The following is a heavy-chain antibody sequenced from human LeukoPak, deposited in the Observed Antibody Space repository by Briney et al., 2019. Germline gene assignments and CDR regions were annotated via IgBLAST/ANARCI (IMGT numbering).Heavy chain of an antibody. V-gene: IGHV3-11*01. D-gene: IGHD5-18*01. Sequence: GGSLSLSCAASGFTFSDYYMRWIRPPPGKWLEWVSYIISSGSTIYYADSVKGQFTISRDNAKNSLYLQMNSLRAEDTAVYYCARDGGRQRSRYSYGAYYYYGMDVWGQGTTVTVSS. CDR3: ARDGGRQRSRYSYGAYYYYGMDV. CDR2: IISSGSTI. CDR1: GFTFSDYY. J-gene: IGHJ6*02.